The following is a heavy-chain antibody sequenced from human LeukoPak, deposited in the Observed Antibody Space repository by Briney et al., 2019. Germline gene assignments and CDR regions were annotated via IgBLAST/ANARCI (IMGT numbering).Heavy chain of an antibody. J-gene: IGHJ4*02. CDR2: IYNNGNT. D-gene: IGHD4-11*01. CDR3: VRLDYSNFFDY. Sequence: NPSETLSLTCTVSGGSISSGSYYWSWIRQPAGKGLEWIGRIYNNGNTNYNPSLKSRVAIFKDTSRNQFSLRLSSVTAADTAVYYCVRLDYSNFFDYWGQGNLVTVSS. V-gene: IGHV4-61*10. CDR1: GGSISSGSYY.